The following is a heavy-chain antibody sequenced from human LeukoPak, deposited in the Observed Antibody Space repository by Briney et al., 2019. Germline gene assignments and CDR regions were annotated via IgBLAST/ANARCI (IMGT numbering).Heavy chain of an antibody. D-gene: IGHD2-15*01. CDR3: ARLGLGGAFDI. V-gene: IGHV6-1*01. J-gene: IGHJ3*02. Sequence: SQTLSLTCAISGDSVSSNSAVWDWIRQSPSRGLEWLGRTYYRSKWYNDYAVSVKSRITIKPDTSKNQFSLQLNSATPEDTAVYYCARLGLGGAFDIWGQGTMVTVSS. CDR1: GDSVSSNSAV. CDR2: TYYRSKWYN.